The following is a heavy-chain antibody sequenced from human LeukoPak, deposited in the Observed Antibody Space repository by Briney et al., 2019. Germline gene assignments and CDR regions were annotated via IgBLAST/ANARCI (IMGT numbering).Heavy chain of an antibody. D-gene: IGHD2-2*01. J-gene: IGHJ5*02. V-gene: IGHV3-23*01. Sequence: SGGSLRLSCAAPGFSFSSYAMHWVRQAPGKGREWVSTTSAGGSSTYYAHSLKARFTISTANSKDKFYLQMNSLRAEDTAAYYCAKGGYCSSSSCYYGWFEPWGQGTLVTVSS. CDR2: TSAGGSST. CDR3: AKGGYCSSSSCYYGWFEP. CDR1: GFSFSSYA.